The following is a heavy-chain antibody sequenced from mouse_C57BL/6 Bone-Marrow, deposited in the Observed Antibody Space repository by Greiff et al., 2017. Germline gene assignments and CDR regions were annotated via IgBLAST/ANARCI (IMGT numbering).Heavy chain of an antibody. J-gene: IGHJ4*01. D-gene: IGHD2-4*01. CDR2: ISSGGDYI. CDR1: GFTFSSYA. Sequence: EVKLVASGEGLVKPGGSLKLSCAASGFTFSSYAMSWVRQTPEKRLEWVAYISSGGDYIYYADTVKGRFTISRDNARNTLYLQMSSLKSEDTAMYYCTREERDYDDAMDYWGQGTSVTVSS. CDR3: TREERDYDDAMDY. V-gene: IGHV5-9-1*02.